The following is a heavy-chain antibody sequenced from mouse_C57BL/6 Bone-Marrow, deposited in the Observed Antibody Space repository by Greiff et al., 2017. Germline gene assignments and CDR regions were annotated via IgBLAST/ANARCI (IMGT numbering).Heavy chain of an antibody. J-gene: IGHJ3*01. Sequence: VQLQQPGAELVMPGASVKLSCKASGYTFTSYWMHWVKQRPGQGLEWIGEIDPSDSYTNYNQKFKGKSTMTVDKSSSPAYMQLSSLTSEDSAVYYCARDSSGLAWFAYWGQGTLVTVSA. CDR3: ARDSSGLAWFAY. V-gene: IGHV1-69*01. D-gene: IGHD3-2*02. CDR1: GYTFTSYW. CDR2: IDPSDSYT.